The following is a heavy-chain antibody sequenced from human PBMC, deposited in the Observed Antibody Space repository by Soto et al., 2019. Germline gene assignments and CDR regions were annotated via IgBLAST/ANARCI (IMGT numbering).Heavy chain of an antibody. J-gene: IGHJ6*03. Sequence: GGSLRLSCAASGFTFSGYAMSWVRQAPGKGLEWVSAISGSGGSTYYADSVKGRFTISRDNSKNTLYLQMNSLRAEDTAVYYCAKPRIYYYYYYMDVWGKGTTVTVSS. V-gene: IGHV3-23*01. CDR1: GFTFSGYA. CDR3: AKPRIYYYYYYMDV. CDR2: ISGSGGST.